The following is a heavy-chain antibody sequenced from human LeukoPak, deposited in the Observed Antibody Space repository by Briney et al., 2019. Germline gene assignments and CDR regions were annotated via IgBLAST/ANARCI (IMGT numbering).Heavy chain of an antibody. J-gene: IGHJ6*03. CDR2: IIPIFGTA. Sequence: ASVKVSCKASGYTFTSYAMNWVRQAPGQGLEWMGGIIPIFGTANYAQKFQGRVTITTDESTSTAYMELSSLRSEDTAVYYCARGPPPGNCSSTSCFAYYYYYYMDVWGKGTTVTVSS. CDR1: GYTFTSYA. CDR3: ARGPPPGNCSSTSCFAYYYYYYMDV. D-gene: IGHD2-2*01. V-gene: IGHV1-69*05.